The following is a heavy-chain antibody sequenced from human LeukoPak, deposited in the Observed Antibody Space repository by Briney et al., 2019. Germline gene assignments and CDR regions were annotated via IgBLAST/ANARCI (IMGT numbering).Heavy chain of an antibody. CDR2: IYYSGST. CDR3: ASLLNGGVSHWFDP. CDR1: GGSISSSNTY. Sequence: SETLSLTCTVSGGSISSSNTYWGWIRQPPGKGLEWLATIYYSGSTYYNPSLKSRVTMSVDASKNQFSLKLSSVTAADTAVYYCASLLNGGVSHWFDPWGQGTLVTVSS. J-gene: IGHJ5*02. V-gene: IGHV4-39*01. D-gene: IGHD7-27*01.